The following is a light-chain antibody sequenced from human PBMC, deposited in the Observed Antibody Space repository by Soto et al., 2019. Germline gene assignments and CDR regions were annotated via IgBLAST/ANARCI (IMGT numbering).Light chain of an antibody. CDR3: SAYTSSITHVV. CDR1: SSDVGGYNY. J-gene: IGLJ2*01. V-gene: IGLV2-14*01. CDR2: DVT. Sequence: QSVLTQPASVSGSPGQSITISCTGTSSDVGGYNYVYWYQQHPGKAPKLMIYDVTNRPSGVSNRFSGSKSGNTASLAISGLQAEDEADYYCSAYTSSITHVVFGGGTKLTVL.